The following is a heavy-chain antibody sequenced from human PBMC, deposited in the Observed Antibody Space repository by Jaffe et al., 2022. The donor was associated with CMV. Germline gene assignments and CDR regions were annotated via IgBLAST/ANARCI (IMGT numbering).Heavy chain of an antibody. CDR2: IYYSGST. CDR1: GGSISSGGYY. Sequence: QVQLQESGPGLVKPSQTLSLTCTVSGGSISSGGYYWSWIRQHPGKGLEWIGYIYYSGSTYYNPSLKSRVTISVDTSKNQFSLKLSSVTAADTAVYYCARAVRITIFGVVPTSNWFDPWGQGTLVTVSS. J-gene: IGHJ5*02. V-gene: IGHV4-31*03. CDR3: ARAVRITIFGVVPTSNWFDP. D-gene: IGHD3-3*01.